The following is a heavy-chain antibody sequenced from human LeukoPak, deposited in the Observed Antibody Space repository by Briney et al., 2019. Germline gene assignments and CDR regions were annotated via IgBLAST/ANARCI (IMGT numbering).Heavy chain of an antibody. J-gene: IGHJ4*02. CDR2: INHSGNT. CDR3: ARGSRMTNVGVLNAGDY. D-gene: IGHD3-3*01. Sequence: SETLSPTCAVYGGSFTGLYWSWIRQPPGKGLEWIGEINHSGNTKYNPSLKSRVTMSVDTSKNQFSLKLTSVTAADTAVYYCARGSRMTNVGVLNAGDYWGQGTLVSVSS. CDR1: GGSFTGLY. V-gene: IGHV4-34*01.